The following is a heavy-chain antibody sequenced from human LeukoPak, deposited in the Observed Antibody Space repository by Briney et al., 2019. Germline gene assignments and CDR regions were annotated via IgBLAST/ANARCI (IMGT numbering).Heavy chain of an antibody. V-gene: IGHV3-49*04. J-gene: IGHJ4*02. D-gene: IGHD2-8*01. Sequence: GGSLRLSCTASGFTFGDYAITWVRQAPGMGLEWVGFIRSKGYGGTTEYAASVKGRFTISRDDSKSIAYLQMNSLKTEYTAVYYCTRMLCTNGICYFDYWGQGTLVTVSS. CDR1: GFTFGDYA. CDR2: IRSKGYGGTT. CDR3: TRMLCTNGICYFDY.